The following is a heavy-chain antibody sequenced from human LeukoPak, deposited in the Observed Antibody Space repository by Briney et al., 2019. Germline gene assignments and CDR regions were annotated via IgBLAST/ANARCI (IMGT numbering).Heavy chain of an antibody. CDR3: AKYLTYYYDSSGYYYVSEVGTTELDY. J-gene: IGHJ4*02. CDR2: ISGSGGST. V-gene: IGHV3-23*01. D-gene: IGHD3-22*01. CDR1: GFTFSSYG. Sequence: GGSLRLSCAASGFTFSSYGMSWVRQAPGKGLEWVSAISGSGGSTYYVDSVKGRFTISRDNSKNTLYLQMNSLRAEDTAVYYCAKYLTYYYDSSGYYYVSEVGTTELDYWGQGTLVTVSS.